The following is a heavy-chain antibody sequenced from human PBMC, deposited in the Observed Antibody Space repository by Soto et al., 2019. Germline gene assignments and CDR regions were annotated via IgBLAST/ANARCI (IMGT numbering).Heavy chain of an antibody. J-gene: IGHJ4*02. V-gene: IGHV3-23*01. Sequence: GSLRLSCAASGFTFTTYAMSWVRQAPGKGLEWVSGISATTNRTYYTDSVKGRFTISRDNSKNTLFLQMNSLRVEDTAVYYCANRRQMYSDSSGYSPADNWGQGTLVTVSS. CDR2: ISATTNRT. CDR3: ANRRQMYSDSSGYSPADN. CDR1: GFTFTTYA. D-gene: IGHD3-22*01.